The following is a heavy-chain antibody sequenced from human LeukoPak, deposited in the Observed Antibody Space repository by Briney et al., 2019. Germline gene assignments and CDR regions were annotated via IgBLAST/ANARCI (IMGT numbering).Heavy chain of an antibody. J-gene: IGHJ5*02. CDR3: ARGFDCSSTSCLWFDP. CDR1: GGSISSGDYY. CDR2: IYYSGGT. Sequence: SETLSLTCTVSGGSISSGDYYWSWIRQPPGKGLEWIGYIYYSGGTYYNPSLKSRVTISVDTSKNQFSLKLSSVTAADTAVYYCARGFDCSSTSCLWFDPWGQGTLVTVSS. V-gene: IGHV4-30-4*01. D-gene: IGHD2-2*01.